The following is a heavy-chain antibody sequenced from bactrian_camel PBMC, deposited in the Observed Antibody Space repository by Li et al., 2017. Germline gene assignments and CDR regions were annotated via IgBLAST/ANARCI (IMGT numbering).Heavy chain of an antibody. CDR2: IRRSGGET. CDR3: VADRRFPSRCSVGKADFAN. D-gene: IGHD1*01. J-gene: IGHJ4*01. CDR1: GHSRGSNC. V-gene: IGHV3-3*01. Sequence: HVQLVESGGGSVQTGGSLRLSCVVSGHSRGSNCVGWYRLPPGRAPAEREGIAAIRRSGGETWYAGSVKGRFTISRDDSKRTLYLQMDNLKPEDSATYYCVADRRFPSRCSVGKADFANWGQGTQVTVS.